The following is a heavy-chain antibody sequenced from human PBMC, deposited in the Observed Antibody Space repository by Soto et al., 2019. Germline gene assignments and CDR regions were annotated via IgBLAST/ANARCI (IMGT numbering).Heavy chain of an antibody. V-gene: IGHV1-69*13. J-gene: IGHJ6*02. CDR2: IIPIFGTA. Sequence: ASVKVSCKASGGTFSSYAISWVRQAPGQGLEWMGGIIPIFGTANYAQKFQGRVTITADESTSTAYMELSSLRSEDTAVYYCARVSYTIFGVVYYYGMDVWGQGTTVTVSS. CDR3: ARVSYTIFGVVYYYGMDV. D-gene: IGHD3-3*01. CDR1: GGTFSSYA.